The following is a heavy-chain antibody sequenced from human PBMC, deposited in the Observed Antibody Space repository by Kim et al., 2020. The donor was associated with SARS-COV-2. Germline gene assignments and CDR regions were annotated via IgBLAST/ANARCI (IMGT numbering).Heavy chain of an antibody. CDR2: ITGGGGST. V-gene: IGHV3-23*01. D-gene: IGHD6-19*01. CDR1: GFTFSSYA. Sequence: GGSLRLSCAASGFTFSSYAMRWVRQAPGKGLEWVSAITGGGGSTYYADSVKGRFTISRDNSKNTLYLQMNSLRAEDTAVYYCAKDQGSCWYYFAYWGQGTLVPVPS. J-gene: IGHJ4*02. CDR3: AKDQGSCWYYFAY.